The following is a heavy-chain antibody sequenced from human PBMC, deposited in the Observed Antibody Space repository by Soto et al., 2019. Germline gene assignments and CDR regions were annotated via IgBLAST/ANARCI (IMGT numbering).Heavy chain of an antibody. J-gene: IGHJ6*03. CDR2: KNPNSGKT. CDR1: GYTFTRYD. D-gene: IGHD3-9*01. Sequence: GASVKVSCKASGYTFTRYDINWVRQGTGQGLEWKGWKNPNSGKTGYAQKFQGRVTMTRNTSISTAYKELSSLRSEDTAVYYCARSADPYDILTGYYQYYYYYYMDVWGKGTTVTVSS. V-gene: IGHV1-8*01. CDR3: ARSADPYDILTGYYQYYYYYYMDV.